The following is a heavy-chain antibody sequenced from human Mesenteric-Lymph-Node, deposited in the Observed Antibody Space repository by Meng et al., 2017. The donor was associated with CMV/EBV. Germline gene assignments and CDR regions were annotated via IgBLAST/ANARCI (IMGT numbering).Heavy chain of an antibody. V-gene: IGHV4-39*01. Sequence: GSLRLSCTVSGGSISSSTYYWGRIRQPPGKGLQWIGSIFYSGNTYYNPSLKSQVTISVDTSKNQFPLRLNSVTASDTAVYYCARHSGYCSITSCSFNWFDPWGQGTLVTVSS. CDR1: GGSISSSTYY. CDR2: IFYSGNT. D-gene: IGHD2-2*03. CDR3: ARHSGYCSITSCSFNWFDP. J-gene: IGHJ5*02.